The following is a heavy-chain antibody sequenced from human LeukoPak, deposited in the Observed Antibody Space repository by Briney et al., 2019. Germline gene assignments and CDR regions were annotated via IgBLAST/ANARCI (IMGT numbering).Heavy chain of an antibody. Sequence: GGSLRLSCAASGFTFSSYWMSWVRQAPGKGLEWVANIKQDGSEKYYVDSVKGRFTISRDNAKNSLYLQMNSLRAEDTAVYYCARITAAAECYFDYWGQGTLVTVSS. D-gene: IGHD6-13*01. CDR3: ARITAAAECYFDY. CDR1: GFTFSSYW. CDR2: IKQDGSEK. J-gene: IGHJ4*02. V-gene: IGHV3-7*01.